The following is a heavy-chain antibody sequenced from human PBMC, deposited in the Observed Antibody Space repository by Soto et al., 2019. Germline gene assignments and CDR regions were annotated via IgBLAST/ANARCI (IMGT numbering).Heavy chain of an antibody. D-gene: IGHD3-10*01. V-gene: IGHV1-3*01. J-gene: IGHJ4*02. Sequence: GASVKVSCKASGYTFTSYALHWVRQAPGQRLEWMGWINDGNGNTKYSQKFQGRVTITRDTSASTAYMELSSLRSEDTAVYYCARDRVWFGELEYYFDYWGQGTLVTVSS. CDR2: INDGNGNT. CDR3: ARDRVWFGELEYYFDY. CDR1: GYTFTSYA.